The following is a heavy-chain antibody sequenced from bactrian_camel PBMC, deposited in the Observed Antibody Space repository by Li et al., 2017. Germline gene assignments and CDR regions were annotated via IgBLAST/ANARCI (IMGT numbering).Heavy chain of an antibody. CDR3: AEPLTDCSGSWWDFGY. D-gene: IGHD3*01. V-gene: IGHV3S42*01. J-gene: IGHJ6*01. CDR2: IDKGGGSI. Sequence: DVQLVESGGGLVQPGGSLRLSCAASGFTASSFGMNWVRQAPGKGLEWVSAIDKGGGSIRAADSVQGRFTILRDNAKNTLYLQMNSLEPEDTAMYYCAEPLTDCSGSWWDFGYWGQGTQVTVS. CDR1: GFTASSFG.